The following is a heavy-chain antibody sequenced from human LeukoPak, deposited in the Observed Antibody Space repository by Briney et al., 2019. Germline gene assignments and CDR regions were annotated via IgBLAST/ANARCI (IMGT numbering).Heavy chain of an antibody. Sequence: SETLSLTCAVYGGSFSGYYWSWIRQPPGKGLEWIGEINHSGSTNYNPSLKSRVTISLDTSNNQLSLKVTSVIGADTAVYYCAKFSRRHEKCDTWGQSKLVTVSS. J-gene: IGHJ5*02. V-gene: IGHV4-34*01. D-gene: IGHD6-6*01. CDR2: INHSGST. CDR1: GGSFSGYY. CDR3: AKFSRRHEKCDT.